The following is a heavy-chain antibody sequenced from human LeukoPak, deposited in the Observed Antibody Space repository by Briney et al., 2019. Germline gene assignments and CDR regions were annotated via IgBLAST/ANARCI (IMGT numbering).Heavy chain of an antibody. J-gene: IGHJ4*02. V-gene: IGHV3-23*01. CDR3: AKSRGSSWLKDFDY. D-gene: IGHD6-13*01. CDR2: ITGSGGNT. Sequence: HPGGSLRLSCEASGFSFSDNAMSWVRQAPGKGLEWVSAITGSGGNTFYADSVKGRFTVSRDNSKNTLYLQMNGLRAEDTALYYCAKSRGSSWLKDFDYWGQGTLVTVSS. CDR1: GFSFSDNA.